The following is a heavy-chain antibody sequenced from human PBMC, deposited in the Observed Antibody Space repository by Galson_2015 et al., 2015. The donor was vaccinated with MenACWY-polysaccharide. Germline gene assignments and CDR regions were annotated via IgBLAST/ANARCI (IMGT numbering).Heavy chain of an antibody. D-gene: IGHD1-1*01. CDR2: ISYDGSDK. J-gene: IGHJ4*02. Sequence: SLRLSCAASGFTSRNYGMYWVRQAPGKGLEWVTVISYDGSDKYYADSVRGRFTISRDNSKNTLYLQMNSLRAEDTAVYYCAAWRRTYYFDYWGQGTLVTVSS. CDR3: AAWRRTYYFDY. CDR1: GFTSRNYG. V-gene: IGHV3-30*03.